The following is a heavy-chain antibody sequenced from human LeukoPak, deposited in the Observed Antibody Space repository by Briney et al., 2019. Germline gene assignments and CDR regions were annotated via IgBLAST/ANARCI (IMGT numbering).Heavy chain of an antibody. CDR3: EKGGGYGDYGRLYYFYY. D-gene: IGHD4-17*01. CDR1: GFNFGDYD. J-gene: IGHJ4*02. CDR2: IRWKSNSE. Sequence: GGSLRLSCAASGFNFGDYDMHWVRQAPGKGLEWVSGIRWKSNSEGYADSVKGRFTISRDNVKNSLHLQMNSLRAEDTALYYCEKGGGYGDYGRLYYFYYWGQGTLVTVSS. V-gene: IGHV3-9*01.